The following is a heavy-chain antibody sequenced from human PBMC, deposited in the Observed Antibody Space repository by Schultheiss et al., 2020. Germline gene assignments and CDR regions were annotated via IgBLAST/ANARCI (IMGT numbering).Heavy chain of an antibody. Sequence: GGSLRLSCAASGFTFSSYAMSWVRQAPGKGLEWVSAISGSGGSTYYADSVKGRFTISRDNAKNSLYLEMNSLRVEDTALYYCAKDSYYYYYYMDVWGKGTTVTVSS. CDR2: ISGSGGST. J-gene: IGHJ6*03. CDR1: GFTFSSYA. CDR3: AKDSYYYYYYMDV. V-gene: IGHV3-23*01.